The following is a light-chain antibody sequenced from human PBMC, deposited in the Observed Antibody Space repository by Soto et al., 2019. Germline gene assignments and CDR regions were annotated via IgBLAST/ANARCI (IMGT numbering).Light chain of an antibody. V-gene: IGKV3-20*01. CDR3: QQYGGSWT. J-gene: IGKJ1*01. Sequence: EIVLTQSPGTLSLSPGERATLSCRASQSVSSIYLAWYQQKPGQAPRLVIYGASNRATGVPDRFSGSGTGTVFCLTISRLEPEDFVVYSCQQYGGSWTFGQGTKVEIK. CDR2: GAS. CDR1: QSVSSIY.